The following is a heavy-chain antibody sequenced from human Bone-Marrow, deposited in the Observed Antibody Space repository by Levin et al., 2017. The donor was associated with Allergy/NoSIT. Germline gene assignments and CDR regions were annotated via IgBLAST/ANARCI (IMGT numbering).Heavy chain of an antibody. D-gene: IGHD6-13*01. CDR1: GFTFSSYS. CDR3: ARDLLPYSSSHTPDY. CDR2: ISSSSSYI. J-gene: IGHJ4*02. V-gene: IGHV3-21*01. Sequence: LSLTCAASGFTFSSYSMNWVRQAPGKGLEWVSSISSSSSYIYYADSVKGRFTISRDNAKNSLYLQMNSLRAEDTAVYYCARDLLPYSSSHTPDYWGQGTLVTVSS.